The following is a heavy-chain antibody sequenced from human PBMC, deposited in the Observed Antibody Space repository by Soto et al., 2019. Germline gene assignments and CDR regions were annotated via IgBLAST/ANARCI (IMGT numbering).Heavy chain of an antibody. CDR3: AKDRGSSGGYTDY. J-gene: IGHJ4*02. D-gene: IGHD6-19*01. CDR1: GFTFSSYA. CDR2: ISGSGGST. V-gene: IGHV3-23*01. Sequence: EVQLLESGGGLVQPGGSLRLSCAASGFTFSSYAMSWVRQAQGKGLEWVSAISGSGGSTYYADSVKGRFTISRDNSKNTLYLQMNSLRAEDTAVYYCAKDRGSSGGYTDYWGQGTLVTVSS.